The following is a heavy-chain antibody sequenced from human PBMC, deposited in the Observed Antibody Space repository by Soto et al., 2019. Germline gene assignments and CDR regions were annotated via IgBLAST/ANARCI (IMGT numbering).Heavy chain of an antibody. J-gene: IGHJ6*03. CDR2: IYSSGTT. D-gene: IGHD3-3*01. V-gene: IGHV4-59*08. CDR1: SGSISGYY. CDR3: ARQASYDVWDGRFYYNYYMDV. Sequence: QVQLQESGPGLVKPSETLSLSCTVSSGSISGYYWSWIRQPPGKGLEWIGSIYSSGTTYYNPSLKSHVHMSVDTSKIQFSLNLSSVTAADTAVYYCARQASYDVWDGRFYYNYYMDVWGKGTPVTVSS.